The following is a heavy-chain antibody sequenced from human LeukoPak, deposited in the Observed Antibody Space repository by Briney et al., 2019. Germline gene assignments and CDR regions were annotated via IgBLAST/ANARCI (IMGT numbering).Heavy chain of an antibody. CDR1: GGSFNSHY. CDR2: INHAGIT. J-gene: IGHJ5*02. D-gene: IGHD3-3*01. V-gene: IGHV4-34*01. Sequence: SETLSLTCAVYGGSFNSHYWSWIRQPPGKGLQWIGEINHAGITNYNPSLKSRVSILVDTSKNQFSLKLTSVTAADTAVYYCARGGPRDSDFWRGSDLFDPWAQETLVPVPS. CDR3: ARGGPRDSDFWRGSDLFDP.